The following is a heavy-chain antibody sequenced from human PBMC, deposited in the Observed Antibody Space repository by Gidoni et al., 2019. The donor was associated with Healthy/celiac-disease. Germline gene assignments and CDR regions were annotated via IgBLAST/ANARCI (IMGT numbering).Heavy chain of an antibody. Sequence: QVQLQESGPGLVKPSETLSLTCTVSGGSLSSYYWIWIRQPPGKGLEWIGYIYYSGSTNYNPSLKSRVTISVDTSKNQFSLKLSSVTAADTAVYYCARGEAIAAREAYYFDYWGQGTLVTVSS. CDR2: IYYSGST. J-gene: IGHJ4*02. D-gene: IGHD6-6*01. CDR3: ARGEAIAAREAYYFDY. CDR1: GGSLSSYY. V-gene: IGHV4-59*01.